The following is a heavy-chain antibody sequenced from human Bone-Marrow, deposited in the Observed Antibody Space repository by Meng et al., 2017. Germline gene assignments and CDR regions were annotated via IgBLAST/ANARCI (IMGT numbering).Heavy chain of an antibody. CDR1: GFTSRGYS. D-gene: IGHD3-16*01. CDR2: INTDGSTT. V-gene: IGHV3-74*01. J-gene: IGHJ4*02. CDR3: AGDFDY. Sequence: LRLVESGGGLVQPGGSLRLSCAPSGFTSRGYSIHWVRQAPGKGLVWVSRINTDGSTTNYAESVRGRFTVSRDNAKNTLYPQMNSLRVEDTAVYYCAGDFDYWGQGTLVTISS.